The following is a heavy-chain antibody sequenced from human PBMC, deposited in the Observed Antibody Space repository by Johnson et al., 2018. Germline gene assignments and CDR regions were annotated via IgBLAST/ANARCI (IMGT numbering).Heavy chain of an antibody. D-gene: IGHD3-9*01. CDR3: AKGSGAGYYYYMDV. CDR2: ISWNSYSI. Sequence: VQLVESGGGLVQPGRSLRLSCAASGFTFDDYPMHWVRQAPGKGLEWVSGISWNSYSIGYADSVKGRFTISRDNAENSLYLQMNSLRAEDTALYYCAKGSGAGYYYYMDVWGKGTTVTVSS. V-gene: IGHV3-9*01. CDR1: GFTFDDYP. J-gene: IGHJ6*03.